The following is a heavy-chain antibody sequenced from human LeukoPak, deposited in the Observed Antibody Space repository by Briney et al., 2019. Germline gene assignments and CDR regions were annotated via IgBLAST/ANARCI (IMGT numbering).Heavy chain of an antibody. CDR1: GFTFSSYA. J-gene: IGHJ6*02. CDR3: ARPYNWNDYHGMDV. CDR2: ISYNGSNK. D-gene: IGHD1-1*01. V-gene: IGHV3-30-3*01. Sequence: QPGRSLRLSCAASGFTFSSYAMHWVRQAPGKGLEWVAVISYNGSNKYYADSVKGRFTISRDNSKNTLYLQMNSLRAEDTAVYYCARPYNWNDYHGMDVWGQGTTVTVSS.